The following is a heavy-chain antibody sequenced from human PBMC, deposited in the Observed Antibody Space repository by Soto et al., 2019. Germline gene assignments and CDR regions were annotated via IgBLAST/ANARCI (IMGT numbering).Heavy chain of an antibody. D-gene: IGHD2-15*01. V-gene: IGHV1-3*01. CDR2: INAGNGNT. CDR3: VREGGSCSGFYGMDV. CDR1: GYTFTSYA. J-gene: IGHJ6*02. Sequence: ASVKVSCKASGYTFTSYAIHWVRQAPGQRLEWMGWINAGNGNTKYSQKLQGRGNITRGHSARTAYTEQSSLRPDDTAAFYSVREGGSCSGFYGMDVWGQGTTVTVSS.